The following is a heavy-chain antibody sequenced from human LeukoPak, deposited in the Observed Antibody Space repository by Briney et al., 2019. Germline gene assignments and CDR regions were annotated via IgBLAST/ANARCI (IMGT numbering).Heavy chain of an antibody. CDR2: IYTSGST. CDR1: GGSISSYY. CDR3: ARDYGDYFCDY. J-gene: IGHJ4*02. D-gene: IGHD4-17*01. V-gene: IGHV4-4*07. Sequence: RASETLSLTCTVSGGSISSYYWSWIRQPAGKGLGWIGRIYTSGSTNYNPSLKSRVTMSVDTSKNQFFLKLSSVTAADTAVYYCARDYGDYFCDYWGQGTLVTVSS.